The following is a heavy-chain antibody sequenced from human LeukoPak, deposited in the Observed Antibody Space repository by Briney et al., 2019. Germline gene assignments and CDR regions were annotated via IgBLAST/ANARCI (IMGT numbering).Heavy chain of an antibody. J-gene: IGHJ5*02. CDR3: ARASWHYDSSGYYH. CDR1: GGSISSGGYY. CDR2: IYYSGST. D-gene: IGHD3-22*01. Sequence: SETLSLTCTVSGGSISSGGYYWSWIRQHPGKGLEWIGYIYYSGSTYYNPSLKSRVTISVDTSKNQFSLKLSSVTAADTAVYYCARASWHYDSSGYYHWGQGTLVTVSS. V-gene: IGHV4-31*03.